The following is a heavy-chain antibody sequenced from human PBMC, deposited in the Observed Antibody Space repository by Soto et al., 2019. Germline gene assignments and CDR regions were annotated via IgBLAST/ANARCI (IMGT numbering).Heavy chain of an antibody. D-gene: IGHD2-2*01. J-gene: IGHJ4*02. CDR1: GYTFTKYG. CDR2: MSADNGDT. V-gene: IGHV1-18*01. Sequence: QVQLVQSGAEVKKPGASVKVSCKGSGYTFTKYGINWARQAPGQGLEWMGWMSADNGDTNYAQKFQGRVTMTTDTSTSTVYMELRSLISDDTAVYYCARGLAQPPGYWGQGTLVTVSS. CDR3: ARGLAQPPGY.